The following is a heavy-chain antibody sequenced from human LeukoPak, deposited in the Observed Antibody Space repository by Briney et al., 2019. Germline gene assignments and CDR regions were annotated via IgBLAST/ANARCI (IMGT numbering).Heavy chain of an antibody. Sequence: GGSLRLSCAASGFTFSDYYMSWIRQAPGKGLEWISYISYSGSTIYYAESVKGRFTISRDNTKNSLYLEMNSLRAEDTALYYCASEVVVSAQSFDLWGQGTMVTVSS. CDR3: ASEVVVSAQSFDL. J-gene: IGHJ3*01. CDR2: ISYSGSTI. CDR1: GFTFSDYY. D-gene: IGHD2-21*01. V-gene: IGHV3-11*01.